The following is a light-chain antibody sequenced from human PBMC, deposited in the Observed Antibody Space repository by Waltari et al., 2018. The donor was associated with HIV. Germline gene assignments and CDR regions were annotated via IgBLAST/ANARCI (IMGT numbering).Light chain of an antibody. V-gene: IGLV1-44*01. Sequence: QSVLTQPPSASGTPGQSVTISCSGGSYNIGSDTVNWYQQLPGTAPKLIIYSNNQRPSGVPARFSGSKSGTSASLAISGLQSEDEADYYCAAWDDSLNVVFGGGTKLTVL. CDR2: SNN. CDR1: SYNIGSDT. J-gene: IGLJ2*01. CDR3: AAWDDSLNVV.